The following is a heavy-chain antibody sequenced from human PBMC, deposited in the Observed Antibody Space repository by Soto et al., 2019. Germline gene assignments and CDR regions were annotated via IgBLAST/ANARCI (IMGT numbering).Heavy chain of an antibody. J-gene: IGHJ5*02. V-gene: IGHV1-8*01. CDR2: MNSNSGNT. CDR1: GYTFTRYD. CDR3: ARAGDAPKGFDP. Sequence: ASVKVSCKASGYTFTRYDINWVRQATGQGLEWMGWMNSNSGNTNYAQKFQGRVTMTRNTSTSTAYMELSSLRSDDTAVAYCARAGDAPKGFDPWGQGTLVTVSS.